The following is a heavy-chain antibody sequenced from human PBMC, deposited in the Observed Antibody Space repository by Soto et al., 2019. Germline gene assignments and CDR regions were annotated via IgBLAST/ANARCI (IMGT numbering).Heavy chain of an antibody. V-gene: IGHV1-69*13. CDR3: ARGLPQYYYDSSGSDALGYGMDV. Sequence: GASVKVSCKASGGTFSSYAISWVRQAPGQGLEWMGGIIPIFGTANYAQKFQGRVTITADESTSTAYMELSSLRSEDTAVYYCARGLPQYYYDSSGSDALGYGMDVWGQGTTVTVSS. J-gene: IGHJ6*02. D-gene: IGHD3-22*01. CDR2: IIPIFGTA. CDR1: GGTFSSYA.